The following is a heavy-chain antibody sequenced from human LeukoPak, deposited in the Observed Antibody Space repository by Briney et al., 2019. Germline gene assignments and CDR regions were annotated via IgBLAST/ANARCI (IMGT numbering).Heavy chain of an antibody. CDR2: IRTKPHTYTT. Sequence: GGSLRLSCAASGFTFSGFYMHWVRQASGKGLEWVGLIRTKPHTYTTVYAASVQGRFTISRDDSKNSAYLQMNSLKAEDTAVYYCIRQNCSGGSCSYVDYLGQGTLVTVSS. CDR1: GFTFSGFY. D-gene: IGHD2-15*01. CDR3: IRQNCSGGSCSYVDY. J-gene: IGHJ4*02. V-gene: IGHV3-73*01.